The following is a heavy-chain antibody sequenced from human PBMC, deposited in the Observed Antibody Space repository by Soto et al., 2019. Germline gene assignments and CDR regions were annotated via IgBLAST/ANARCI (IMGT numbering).Heavy chain of an antibody. Sequence: ASVKVSCKASGGTFTDYYMHWVRQAPGQGLEWMGWINPNSGGTNYAQKFQGRVTMTGDPSISTAYMELSSLRSDDTAVYYCASVGRSGWYNPFDYWGPGIPVTVSS. CDR3: ASVGRSGWYNPFDY. V-gene: IGHV1-2*02. CDR1: GGTFTDYY. J-gene: IGHJ4*02. CDR2: INPNSGGT. D-gene: IGHD6-19*01.